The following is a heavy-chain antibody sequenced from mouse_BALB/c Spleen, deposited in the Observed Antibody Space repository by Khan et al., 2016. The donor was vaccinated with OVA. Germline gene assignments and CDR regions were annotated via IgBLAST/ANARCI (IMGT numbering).Heavy chain of an antibody. CDR3: ARDAGRY. Sequence: VQLKQSGPELVKPGASVKISCKTSGYTFIEYTLHWVKQSHGKSLEWIGVINPKNGVTSYNQNFKGKATLTVDKSSSTAYMEFRSLTSEDSAVYYCARDAGRYWGQGTSVTVSS. D-gene: IGHD3-3*01. CDR1: GYTFIEYT. CDR2: INPKNGVT. V-gene: IGHV1-18*01. J-gene: IGHJ4*01.